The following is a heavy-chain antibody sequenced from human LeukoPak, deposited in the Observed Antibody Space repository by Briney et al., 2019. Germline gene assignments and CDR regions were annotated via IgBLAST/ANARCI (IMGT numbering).Heavy chain of an antibody. Sequence: GGCLRLSCAAPGFTFSNAWMSWVRQAPGKGLEWVSYISSSSPTIYYADSVRGRFTISRDNANNSLYLQMSSLRAEDTAVYYCARGSGRITIFGVPYWGQGTLVTVSS. V-gene: IGHV3-48*01. CDR1: GFTFSNAW. CDR3: ARGSGRITIFGVPY. CDR2: ISSSSPTI. J-gene: IGHJ4*02. D-gene: IGHD3-3*01.